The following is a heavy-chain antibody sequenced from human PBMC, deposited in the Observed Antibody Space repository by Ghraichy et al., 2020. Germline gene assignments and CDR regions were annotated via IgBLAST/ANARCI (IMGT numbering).Heavy chain of an antibody. CDR2: ISDDGRHQ. J-gene: IGHJ3*01. D-gene: IGHD4-17*01. CDR1: GFSFRSDD. CDR3: AKLNDYVSAFDV. V-gene: IGHV3-30*18. Sequence: GGSLRLSCGASGFSFRSDDMHWVRQAPGKGLEWVTLISDDGRHQFYADSVKGRFTVSRDNSQNVLYLEMNGLRTEDTGLYHCAKLNDYVSAFDVWGQGTMVTVS.